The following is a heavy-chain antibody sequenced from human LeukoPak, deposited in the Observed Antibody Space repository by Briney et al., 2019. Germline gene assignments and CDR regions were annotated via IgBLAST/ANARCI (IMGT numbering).Heavy chain of an antibody. Sequence: SETLSLTCTVSGGSISSYYWSWIRQPPGKGLEWIGYIYYSGSTNYNPSLKSRVTISVDTSKNQFSLKLSSVTAADTAVYYCARSKQQLVRFDWGQGTLVTVSS. J-gene: IGHJ4*02. D-gene: IGHD6-13*01. CDR1: GGSISSYY. V-gene: IGHV4-59*01. CDR2: IYYSGST. CDR3: ARSKQQLVRFD.